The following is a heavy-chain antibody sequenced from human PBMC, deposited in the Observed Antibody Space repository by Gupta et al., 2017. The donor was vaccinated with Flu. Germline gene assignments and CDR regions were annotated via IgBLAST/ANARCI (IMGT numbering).Heavy chain of an antibody. CDR2: ISSSSSYI. CDR1: GFRFRSYD. J-gene: IGHJ4*02. Sequence: LVKAGGSLRLSCAPSGFRFRSYDMDWVRQAPGKGLEWVASISSSSSYIYYADSVKGRFTVSRDNEQNSVLQQMDSLKDDTTVVYYCGRGDSTTGSRGTYYDSWGQGTRVTVSS. CDR3: GRGDSTTGSRGTYYDS. V-gene: IGHV3-21*06. D-gene: IGHD2/OR15-2a*01.